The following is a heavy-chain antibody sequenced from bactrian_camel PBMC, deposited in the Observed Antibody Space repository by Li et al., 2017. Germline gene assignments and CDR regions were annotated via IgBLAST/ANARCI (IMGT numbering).Heavy chain of an antibody. CDR2: FYEPGGVS. CDR1: RYLFSDNC. D-gene: IGHD6*01. CDR3: ATQDGGTWYVRHSY. Sequence: HVQLVESGGGSVQAGGSLRLSCAASRYLFSDNCLGWYRQAPGKEREGVARFYEPGGVSYVADPAKGRFTISKDSAKNTLYLQLNSLQTEDTAMYYCATQDGGTWYVRHSYWGQGTQVTVS. V-gene: IGHV3S54*01. J-gene: IGHJ4*01.